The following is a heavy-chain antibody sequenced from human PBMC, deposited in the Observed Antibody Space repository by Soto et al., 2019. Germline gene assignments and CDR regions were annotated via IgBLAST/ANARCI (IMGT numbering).Heavy chain of an antibody. J-gene: IGHJ6*02. CDR2: ISWNSGSI. V-gene: IGHV3-9*01. Sequence: EVQLVESGGGLVQPGRSLRLSCAASGFTFDDYAMHWVRQAPGKGLEWVSGISWNSGSIGYADSVKGRFTISRDNAKNSLYLQMNSLRAEDTALYYCAKDLGGGSYYVYYYGMDVWGQGTTVTVSS. CDR3: AKDLGGGSYYVYYYGMDV. CDR1: GFTFDDYA. D-gene: IGHD1-26*01.